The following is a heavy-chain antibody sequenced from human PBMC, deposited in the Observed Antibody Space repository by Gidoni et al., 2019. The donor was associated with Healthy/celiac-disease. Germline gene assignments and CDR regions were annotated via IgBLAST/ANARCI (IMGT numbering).Heavy chain of an antibody. J-gene: IGHJ4*02. V-gene: IGHV4-34*01. D-gene: IGHD6-6*01. CDR3: ARGRRYIAARLPLAYFDY. CDR2: INHSGST. CDR1: GGSFSCYY. Sequence: QVQLQQWGAGLLKPSETLSLTCAFYGGSFSCYYWSWIRQPPGKGLEWIGEINHSGSTNYNPSLKSRVTISVDTSKNQFSLKLRSVTAADTAVYYCARGRRYIAARLPLAYFDYWGQGTLVTVSS.